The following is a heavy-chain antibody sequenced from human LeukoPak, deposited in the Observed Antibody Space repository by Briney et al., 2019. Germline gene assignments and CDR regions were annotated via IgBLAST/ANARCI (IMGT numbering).Heavy chain of an antibody. CDR1: GGSISNYY. V-gene: IGHV4-4*07. Sequence: SETLSLTCTVSGGSISNYYWSWIRQPAGKGLEWIGRIYISGSSNYNPSLKSRVTMSVDTSKNQFSLKLSSVTAADTAVYYCARDSGSYSYFDYWGQGTLVTVSS. J-gene: IGHJ4*02. D-gene: IGHD1-26*01. CDR2: IYISGSS. CDR3: ARDSGSYSYFDY.